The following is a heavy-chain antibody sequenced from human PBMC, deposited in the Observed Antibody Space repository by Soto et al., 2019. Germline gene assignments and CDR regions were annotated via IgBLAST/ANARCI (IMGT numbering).Heavy chain of an antibody. D-gene: IGHD3-3*02. CDR2: IYYSGST. CDR1: GGSISSYY. CDR3: ARGLISLDY. V-gene: IGHV4-59*01. Sequence: SETLSLTCTVSGGSISSYYWSWIRQPPGKGLEWIGYIYYSGSTNYNPSLKSRVTISVDTSKNQFSLKLSSVTAADTAVYYCARGLISLDYWGQGTLVTVSS. J-gene: IGHJ4*02.